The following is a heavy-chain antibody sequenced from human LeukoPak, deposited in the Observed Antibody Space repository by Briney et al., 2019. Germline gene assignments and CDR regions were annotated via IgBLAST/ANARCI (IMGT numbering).Heavy chain of an antibody. V-gene: IGHV4-39*01. Sequence: SETLSLTCSVSGGSIISSNYYWGWIRQPPGKGLEWIGSIYQSGSGSSYYNPSLKSRVTISGDTSKNQFFLRLSSATAADTAVYYCASTLRFLPYRRFDYWGQGTLVTVPS. CDR3: ASTLRFLPYRRFDY. D-gene: IGHD3-3*01. CDR2: IYQSGSGSS. CDR1: GGSIISSNYY. J-gene: IGHJ4*02.